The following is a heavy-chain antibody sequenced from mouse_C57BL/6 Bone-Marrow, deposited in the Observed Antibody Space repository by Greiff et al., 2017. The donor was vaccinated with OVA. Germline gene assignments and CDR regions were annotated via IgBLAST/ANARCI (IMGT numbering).Heavy chain of an antibody. CDR3: ARYPYGNEGYAMDY. D-gene: IGHD2-10*02. Sequence: VQLQQPGAELVKPGASVKLSCKASGYTFTSYWITWVKQRPGQGLEWIGDIYPGSGSTNYNEKFKSKATLTVDTSSSTAYMQISSLTSEDSAVYYCARYPYGNEGYAMDYWGQGTSVTVSS. V-gene: IGHV1-55*01. CDR2: IYPGSGST. J-gene: IGHJ4*01. CDR1: GYTFTSYW.